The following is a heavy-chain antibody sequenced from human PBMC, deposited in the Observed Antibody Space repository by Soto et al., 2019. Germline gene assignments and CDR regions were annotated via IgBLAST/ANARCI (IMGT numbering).Heavy chain of an antibody. V-gene: IGHV3-53*02. CDR2: IHSGGNT. CDR3: ASIAVAEGFDP. J-gene: IGHJ5*02. D-gene: IGHD6-19*01. Sequence: EVQLVETGGGLIHPGGSLRLSCAASGFSISINYMSWVRQAPGKGLEWVSIIHSGGNTDYADSVKGRFTVSRDNSKNTVYLQMNSLRAEDTAIYYCASIAVAEGFDPWGQGTLVTVSS. CDR1: GFSISINY.